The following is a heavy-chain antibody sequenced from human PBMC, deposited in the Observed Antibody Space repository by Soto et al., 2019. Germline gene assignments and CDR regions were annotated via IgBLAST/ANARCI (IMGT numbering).Heavy chain of an antibody. CDR3: ATQGFYRMGV. CDR1: GDSITGDNW. J-gene: IGHJ6*02. V-gene: IGHV4-4*02. Sequence: QVQLQESGPGLVQPSGTLSLTCAVSGDSITGDNWWSWVRQPPGKGLEWIGEIHHSGATNYNPSLKSRVTISVGASKNQFSLKLNSVTAADTAMFYCATQGFYRMGVWGRGTTVTVSS. CDR2: IHHSGAT.